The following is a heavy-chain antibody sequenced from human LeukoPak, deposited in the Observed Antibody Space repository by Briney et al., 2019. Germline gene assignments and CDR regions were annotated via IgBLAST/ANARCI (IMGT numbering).Heavy chain of an antibody. CDR3: ARGFLDFWSGYRKYFDY. Sequence: ASVKVSCKASGYTFTSYYMHWVRQAPGQELEWMGIINPSGGSTSYAQKFQGRVTMTRDTSKNQFSLKLSSVTAADTAVYYCARGFLDFWSGYRKYFDYWGQGALVTVSS. V-gene: IGHV1-46*01. CDR1: GYTFTSYY. J-gene: IGHJ4*02. D-gene: IGHD3-3*01. CDR2: INPSGGST.